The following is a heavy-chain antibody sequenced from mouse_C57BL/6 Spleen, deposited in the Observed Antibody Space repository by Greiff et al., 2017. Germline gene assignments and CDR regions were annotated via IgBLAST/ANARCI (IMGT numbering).Heavy chain of an antibody. J-gene: IGHJ2*01. V-gene: IGHV1-22*01. CDR2: INPNNGGT. CDR1: GYSFTGYY. CDR3: ARDWDGEVDY. D-gene: IGHD4-1*01. Sequence: VQLQQSGPELVKPGASVKISCKASGYSFTGYYMNWVKQSPEKSLEWIGYINPNNGGTSYNQKFKGKATLTVNKSSSTAYMELRSLTSEDSAVYYCARDWDGEVDYWGQGTTLTVSS.